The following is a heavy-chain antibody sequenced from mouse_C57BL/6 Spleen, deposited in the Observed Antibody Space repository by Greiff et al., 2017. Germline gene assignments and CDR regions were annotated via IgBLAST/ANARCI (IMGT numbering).Heavy chain of an antibody. CDR2: IYPRSGNT. CDR1: GYTFTSYG. Sequence: QVQLQQSGAELARPGASVKLSCKASGYTFTSYGISWVKQRTGQGLEWIGEIYPRSGNTYYNEKFKGKATLTAYKSSSTAYIELRSLTSEDSAVYVCARRRLELQWDYFDYWGQGTTLTVSS. J-gene: IGHJ2*01. V-gene: IGHV1-81*01. D-gene: IGHD1-3*01. CDR3: ARRRLELQWDYFDY.